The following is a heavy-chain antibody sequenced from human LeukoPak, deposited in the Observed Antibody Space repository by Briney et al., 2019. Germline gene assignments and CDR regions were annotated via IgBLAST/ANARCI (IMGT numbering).Heavy chain of an antibody. D-gene: IGHD5-18*01. Sequence: ASVKVSCKASGGTFSSYAISWVRQAPGQGLEWMGRIIPILGIANYAQKFQGRVTITADKSTSTAYMELSNLRSEDTAVYYCARDDTATHDYWGQGTLVTVSS. CDR3: ARDDTATHDY. J-gene: IGHJ4*02. CDR2: IIPILGIA. CDR1: GGTFSSYA. V-gene: IGHV1-69*04.